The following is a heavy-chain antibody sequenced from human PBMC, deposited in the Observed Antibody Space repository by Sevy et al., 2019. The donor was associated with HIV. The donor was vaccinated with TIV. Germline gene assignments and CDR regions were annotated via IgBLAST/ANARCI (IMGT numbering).Heavy chain of an antibody. CDR1: GYTFTSYG. V-gene: IGHV1-18*01. J-gene: IGHJ4*02. D-gene: IGHD4-17*01. CDR3: ARTTAVSYYFDY. Sequence: ASVKVSSKASGYTFTSYGISWVRQAPGQGLEWMGCISAYNGNTNYARKHQGRVTMTTDTSTSTAYMELRSLRSDDTAVYYCARTTAVSYYFDYWGQGTLVTVSS. CDR2: ISAYNGNT.